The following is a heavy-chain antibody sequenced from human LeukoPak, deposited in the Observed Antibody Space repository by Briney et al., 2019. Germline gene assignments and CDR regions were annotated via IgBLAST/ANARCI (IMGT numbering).Heavy chain of an antibody. CDR2: IKQDGSEK. CDR1: GFTFSSYA. J-gene: IGHJ6*02. Sequence: PGGSLRLSCAASGFTFSSYAMSWVRQTPDKGLEWVANIKQDGSEKVYVDSVKGRFTISRDNAKSSLYLQMSGLRAEDTAVYYCARDPYSSSWSYGMDVWGQGTTVTVSS. CDR3: ARDPYSSSWSYGMDV. V-gene: IGHV3-7*05. D-gene: IGHD6-13*01.